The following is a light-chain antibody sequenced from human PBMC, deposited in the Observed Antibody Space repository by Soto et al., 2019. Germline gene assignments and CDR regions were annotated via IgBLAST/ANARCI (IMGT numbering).Light chain of an antibody. CDR1: QSVSSSY. J-gene: IGKJ2*01. CDR3: QQYGSSPYT. V-gene: IGKV3-20*01. Sequence: EIVLTQSPGTLSLSPGERATLSCRASQSVSSSYFAWYQQKPGQAPRLLISGASSRATGIPDRFSGSGSGTDFTLTISRLEPEDFAAYFCQQYGSSPYTFGQGTKLEIK. CDR2: GAS.